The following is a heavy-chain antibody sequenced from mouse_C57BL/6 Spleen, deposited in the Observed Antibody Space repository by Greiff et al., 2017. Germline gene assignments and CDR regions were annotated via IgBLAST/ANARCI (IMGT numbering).Heavy chain of an antibody. V-gene: IGHV1-26*01. CDR1: GYTFTDYY. CDR3: ARLLTWYFDV. D-gene: IGHD4-1*01. J-gene: IGHJ1*03. CDR2: INPNNGGT. Sequence: DVKLQQSGPELVKPGASVKISCKASGYTFTDYYMNWVKQSHGKSLEWIGDINPNNGGTSYNQKFKGKATLTVDKSSSTAYMELRSLTSEDSAVYYCARLLTWYFDVWGTGTTVTVSS.